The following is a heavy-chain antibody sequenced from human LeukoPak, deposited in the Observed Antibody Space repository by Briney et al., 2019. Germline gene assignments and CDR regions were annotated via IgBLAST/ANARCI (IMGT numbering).Heavy chain of an antibody. V-gene: IGHV1-69*13. Sequence: SVKVSCKASGGTFSSYLISWVRQAPGQGLEWMGGIIPIIGTADYTQKFQDRVTITADDSTTTAYMESRGLRSDDTAIYYCARDVVGSYGTKALDDWGQGTLVIVSA. D-gene: IGHD2-21*01. J-gene: IGHJ4*02. CDR3: ARDVVGSYGTKALDD. CDR1: GGTFSSYL. CDR2: IIPIIGTA.